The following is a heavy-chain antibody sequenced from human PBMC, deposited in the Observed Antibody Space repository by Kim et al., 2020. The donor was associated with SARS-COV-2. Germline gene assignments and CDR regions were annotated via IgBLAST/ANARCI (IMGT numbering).Heavy chain of an antibody. CDR1: GGSISSSSYY. Sequence: SETLSLTCTVSGGSISSSSYYWGWIRQPPGKGLEWIGSIYYSGSTYYNPSLKSRVTISVDTSKNQFSLKLSSVTAADTAVYYCARAVLGLSVQGVIEYYFDYWGQGTLVTVSS. CDR3: ARAVLGLSVQGVIEYYFDY. J-gene: IGHJ4*02. D-gene: IGHD3-10*01. V-gene: IGHV4-39*01. CDR2: IYYSGST.